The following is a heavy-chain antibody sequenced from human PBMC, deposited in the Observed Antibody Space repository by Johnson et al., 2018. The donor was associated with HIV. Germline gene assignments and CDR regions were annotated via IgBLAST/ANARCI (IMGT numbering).Heavy chain of an antibody. V-gene: IGHV3-7*03. D-gene: IGHD5-12*01. CDR1: GFTFSDYY. Sequence: VQLVESGGGLVQPGGSLRLSCAASGFTFSDYYMSWIRQAPGKGLEWVANIKQEGSEKNYVDYVKGRFTISRDNAKNSVYLQMNSLRAEDTAMYYCSRHSPRGYSGYDAFDIWGQGTMVTVS. CDR3: SRHSPRGYSGYDAFDI. J-gene: IGHJ3*02. CDR2: IKQEGSEK.